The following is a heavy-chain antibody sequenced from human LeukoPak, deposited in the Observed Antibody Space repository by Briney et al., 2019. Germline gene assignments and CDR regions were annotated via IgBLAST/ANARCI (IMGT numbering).Heavy chain of an antibody. D-gene: IGHD3-10*02. CDR2: ISYDGSNK. Sequence: GGSLRLSCAASGFTFSSYAMHWVRQAPGKGPEWVAVISYDGSNKYYADSVKGRFTISIDNSKNTLYLQMNSLRAEDTAVYYCAELGITMIGGVWGKGTTVTISS. V-gene: IGHV3-30*04. J-gene: IGHJ6*04. CDR1: GFTFSSYA. CDR3: AELGITMIGGV.